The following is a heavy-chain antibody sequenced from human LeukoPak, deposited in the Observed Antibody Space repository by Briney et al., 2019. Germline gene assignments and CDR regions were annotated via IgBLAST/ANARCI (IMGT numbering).Heavy chain of an antibody. CDR2: IDPNSGGT. Sequence: ASVKVSCKASGYTFTGYYMHWVRQAPGQGLEWMGWIDPNSGGTNYAQKFQGRVTMTRDTSTSTAYMELSRLRSDDTAVYYCARVLQRGFYYYYMDVWGKGTTVTVSS. V-gene: IGHV1-2*02. D-gene: IGHD6-25*01. CDR3: ARVLQRGFYYYYMDV. CDR1: GYTFTGYY. J-gene: IGHJ6*03.